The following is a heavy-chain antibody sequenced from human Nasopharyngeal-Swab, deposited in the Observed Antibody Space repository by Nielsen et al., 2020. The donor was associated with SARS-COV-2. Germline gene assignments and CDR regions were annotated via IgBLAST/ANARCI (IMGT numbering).Heavy chain of an antibody. CDR2: ISSSSSYI. V-gene: IGHV3-21*01. J-gene: IGHJ6*02. CDR3: ARAGEYHYESSGYPGGGMDV. Sequence: GESLKISCAASGFTFSSYSMNWVRQAPGKGLEWVSSISSSSSYIYYADSVKGRFTISRDNAKNSLYLQMNSLRAEDTAVYYCARAGEYHYESSGYPGGGMDVWGRGTTVTVSS. CDR1: GFTFSSYS. D-gene: IGHD3-22*01.